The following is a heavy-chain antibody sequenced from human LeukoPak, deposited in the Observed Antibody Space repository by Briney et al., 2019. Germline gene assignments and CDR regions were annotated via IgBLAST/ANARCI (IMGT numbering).Heavy chain of an antibody. Sequence: ASVKVSCKASGYTFTDLYIHWVRQAPGQGLEWMGWINTRSGGTRYAQNFQGRVSMTRDTSISTAYMELSGLTSDDTAVFYCARVQCCDVGKSFLFDYWGQGTLVTASS. CDR3: ARVQCCDVGKSFLFDY. J-gene: IGHJ4*02. D-gene: IGHD1-26*01. CDR2: INTRSGGT. CDR1: GYTFTDLY. V-gene: IGHV1-2*02.